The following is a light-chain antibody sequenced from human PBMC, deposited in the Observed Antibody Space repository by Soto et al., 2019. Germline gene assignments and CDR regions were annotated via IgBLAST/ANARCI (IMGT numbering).Light chain of an antibody. J-gene: IGKJ1*01. CDR2: DTS. V-gene: IGKV3-11*01. CDR1: QSVRTY. Sequence: IVLTQSPATLSLSPGERATLSCRASQSVRTYLVWYQQKPGQSPRLLIYDTSKRATGIPARFSGSGSGTDFTLTISSLEPEDFATYYCLQHETYPRTFGQGTKVEV. CDR3: LQHETYPRT.